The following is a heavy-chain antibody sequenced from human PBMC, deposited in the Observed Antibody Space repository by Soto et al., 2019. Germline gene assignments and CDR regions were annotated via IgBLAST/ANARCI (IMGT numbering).Heavy chain of an antibody. CDR1: GYTLTHYY. Sequence: QVQLVQSGAEVKKPGASVKVSCKASGYTLTHYYMHWVRQAPGQGPEWVGVINPSTLVTSYAQKFRGRVTMTRDTSTSTVYMELNSLISEDTAVYYCARNGQTYDYYVFDNWGQGTLVTVSS. J-gene: IGHJ4*02. CDR2: INPSTLVT. CDR3: ARNGQTYDYYVFDN. D-gene: IGHD5-12*01. V-gene: IGHV1-46*01.